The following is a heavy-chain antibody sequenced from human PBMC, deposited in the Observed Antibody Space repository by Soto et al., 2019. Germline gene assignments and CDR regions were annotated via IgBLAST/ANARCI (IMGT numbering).Heavy chain of an antibody. V-gene: IGHV4-31*03. CDR2: IYYSVST. Sequence: QVQLQGSGPRLVKPSQTLSLTCSVSGASIRSDAYFWTWLRHHTGNGLEWIGDIYYSVSTSYTYQTPSIESRATISVDTSNNLSSIRLTSLTAAETDTYYCARDKSPDTYVQTRIRAYAYAMDVWCQVTKVIV. J-gene: IGHJ6*02. CDR3: ARDKSPDTYVQTRIRAYAYAMDV. CDR1: GASIRSDAYF. D-gene: IGHD3-10*02.